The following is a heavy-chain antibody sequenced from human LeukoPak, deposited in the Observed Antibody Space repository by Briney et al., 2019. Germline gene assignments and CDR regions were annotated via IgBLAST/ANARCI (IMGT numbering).Heavy chain of an antibody. CDR2: INHSGST. CDR1: GGPFSDNY. V-gene: IGHV4-34*01. D-gene: IGHD2-2*01. CDR3: ARDPYCSSNSRYYYYGMDV. J-gene: IGHJ6*02. Sequence: SETLSLTCAVYGGPFSDNYWSWIRQPPGKGLEWIGEINHSGSTNYNPSLKSRVTISVDTSKKQFSLKLSSVTAADTAMYYCARDPYCSSNSRYYYYGMDVWGQGTTVTVSS.